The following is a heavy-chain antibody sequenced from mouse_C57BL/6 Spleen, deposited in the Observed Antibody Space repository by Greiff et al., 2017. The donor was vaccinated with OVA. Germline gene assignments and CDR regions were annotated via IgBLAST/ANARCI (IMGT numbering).Heavy chain of an antibody. CDR2: INPYNGGT. CDR1: GYTFTDYY. J-gene: IGHJ4*01. D-gene: IGHD1-1*01. Sequence: EVKLVESGPVLVKPGASVKMSCKASGYTFTDYYMNWVKQSHGKSLEWIGVINPYNGGTSYNQKFKGKATLTVDKSSSTAYMELNSLTSEDSAVYYCARSDPVVDYYAMDYWGQGTSVTVSS. V-gene: IGHV1-19*01. CDR3: ARSDPVVDYYAMDY.